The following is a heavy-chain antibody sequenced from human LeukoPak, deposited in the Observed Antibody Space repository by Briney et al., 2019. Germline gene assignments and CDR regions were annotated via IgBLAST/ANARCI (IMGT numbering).Heavy chain of an antibody. CDR1: GFTFSDYY. J-gene: IGHJ4*02. D-gene: IGHD4-23*01. CDR2: ISSSGSTI. Sequence: GGSLRLSCAASGFTFSDYYMSWIRQAPGKGLEWVSYISSSGSTIYYADSVKGRFTISRDNAKNSLYLQMNSLRAEDTAVYYCAREDDPQADYGGNSEGDYWGQGTLVTVSS. V-gene: IGHV3-11*01. CDR3: AREDDPQADYGGNSEGDY.